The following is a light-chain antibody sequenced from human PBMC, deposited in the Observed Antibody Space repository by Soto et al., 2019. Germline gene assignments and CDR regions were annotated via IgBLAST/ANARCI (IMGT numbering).Light chain of an antibody. J-gene: IGLJ3*02. CDR2: NNN. CDR1: SSNIGSNS. Sequence: HSVLTQSPSASGTPGQRVTISCSGSSSNIGSNSVSWYQQVPGTAPKLLIYNNNQRPSGVPDRFSGSNSGTSASLAISGLRSEDEADYYCAAWDDSLSGGVFGGGTKLTVL. CDR3: AAWDDSLSGGV. V-gene: IGLV1-47*02.